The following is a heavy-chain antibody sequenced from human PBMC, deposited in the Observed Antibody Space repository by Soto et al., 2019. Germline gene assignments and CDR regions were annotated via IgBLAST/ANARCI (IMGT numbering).Heavy chain of an antibody. D-gene: IGHD3-16*01. CDR2: IYYSGNT. V-gene: IGHV4-30-4*01. CDR1: GGSTSSDNY. J-gene: IGHJ4*02. Sequence: QVQLQESGPGLAKPSQTLSLTCTVSGGSTSSDNYWSWIRQPPGKGLEWIGHIYYSGNTDYNPSLKSRLAISIDTSKNQFSLKLSSVTAADTAVYFCAREGGESSDGLYYFDSWGQGSLVTVSS. CDR3: AREGGESSDGLYYFDS.